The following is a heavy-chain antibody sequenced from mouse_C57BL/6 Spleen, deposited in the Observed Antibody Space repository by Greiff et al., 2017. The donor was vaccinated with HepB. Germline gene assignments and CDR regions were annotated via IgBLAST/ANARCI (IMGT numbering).Heavy chain of an antibody. D-gene: IGHD1-1*01. CDR3: TYGSSYYFDY. V-gene: IGHV1-15*01. CDR2: IDPETGGT. Sequence: VQLQQSGAELVRPGASVTLSCKASGYTFTDYEMHWVKQTPVHGLEWIGAIDPETGGTAYNQKFKGKAILTADKSSSTAYMELRSLTSEDSAVYYCTYGSSYYFDYWGQGTTLTVSS. J-gene: IGHJ2*01. CDR1: GYTFTDYE.